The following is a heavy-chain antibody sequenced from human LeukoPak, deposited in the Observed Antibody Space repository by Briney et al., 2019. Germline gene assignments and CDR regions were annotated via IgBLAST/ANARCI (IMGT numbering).Heavy chain of an antibody. Sequence: ASVKVSCKASGYTFTGYYMHWVRQAPGQGLEWMGWINPNSGGTNYAQKFQGRVTMTRDTSISTAYMELSRLRSDDTAVYYCARVASVWFGELLRGSSFDYWGQGTLVTVSS. J-gene: IGHJ4*02. V-gene: IGHV1-2*02. CDR2: INPNSGGT. D-gene: IGHD3-10*01. CDR1: GYTFTGYY. CDR3: ARVASVWFGELLRGSSFDY.